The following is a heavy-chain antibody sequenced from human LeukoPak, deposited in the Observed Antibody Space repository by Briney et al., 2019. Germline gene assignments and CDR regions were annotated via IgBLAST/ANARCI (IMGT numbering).Heavy chain of an antibody. CDR2: INTDGSST. V-gene: IGHV3-74*01. Sequence: GGSLRLSCAASGFTFSSYWMHWVRQAPGKGLVWVSRINTDGSSTTYADSVKGRFTISRDNAKNTLYLQMNSLRAEDTAVYYCARDPGIPIYYYYYYMDVWGKGTTVTVSS. CDR1: GFTFSSYW. CDR3: ARDPGIPIYYYYYYMDV. J-gene: IGHJ6*03. D-gene: IGHD3-10*01.